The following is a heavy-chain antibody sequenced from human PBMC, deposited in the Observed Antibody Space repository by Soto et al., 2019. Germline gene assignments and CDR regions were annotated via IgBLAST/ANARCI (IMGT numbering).Heavy chain of an antibody. Sequence: QLQLQESGPGLVKPSETLSLTCTVSGGSISSSSYYWGWIRQPPGKGLEWIGSIYYSGSTYYNPSLKSRVTISVDTSKNQFSRKRSSVTAADTAVYYCARIWFGELLGDYWGQGTLVTVSS. CDR1: GGSISSSSYY. D-gene: IGHD3-10*01. V-gene: IGHV4-39*01. J-gene: IGHJ4*02. CDR3: ARIWFGELLGDY. CDR2: IYYSGST.